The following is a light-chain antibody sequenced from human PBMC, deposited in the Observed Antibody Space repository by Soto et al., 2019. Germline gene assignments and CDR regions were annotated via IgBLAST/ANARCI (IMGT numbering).Light chain of an antibody. CDR1: QDISNY. CDR2: DAS. V-gene: IGKV1-33*01. J-gene: IGKJ5*01. CDR3: QQDDNLPIT. Sequence: DIQMPQYPSSRSASLGDRFTITCRASQDISNYLNWYQQKPGKAPKLLIYDASNLETGVPSRFSGSGSGTDFTFTISSLQPEDIATYYCQQDDNLPITFGQGTRLETK.